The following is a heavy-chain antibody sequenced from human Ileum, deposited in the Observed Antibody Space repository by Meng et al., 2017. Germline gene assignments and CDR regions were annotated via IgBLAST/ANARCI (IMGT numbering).Heavy chain of an antibody. CDR3: ARDSEAVGATIDY. Sequence: EVHLVESGGDLIQPGGSLRLSCAASGFTFSNYWMHWVRQAPGKGLVWVSRILKDGSATAYADSVKGRFTISRDNAKNTLYLQMNSLRVEDTAVYYCARDSEAVGATIDYWGQGTLVTVSS. V-gene: IGHV3-74*01. CDR2: ILKDGSAT. D-gene: IGHD1-26*01. CDR1: GFTFSNYW. J-gene: IGHJ4*02.